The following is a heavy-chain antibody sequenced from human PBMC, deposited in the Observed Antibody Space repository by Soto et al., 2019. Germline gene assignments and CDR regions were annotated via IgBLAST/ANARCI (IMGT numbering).Heavy chain of an antibody. Sequence: SVKVSCTASGGTFSSYTISWVRQAPGQGLEWMGRIIPILGIANYAQKFQGRVTITADKSTSTAYMELSSLRSEDTAVYYCARERYYDFWSGSHDAFDIWGQGTMVTVSS. J-gene: IGHJ3*02. CDR2: IIPILGIA. D-gene: IGHD3-3*01. CDR3: ARERYYDFWSGSHDAFDI. V-gene: IGHV1-69*04. CDR1: GGTFSSYT.